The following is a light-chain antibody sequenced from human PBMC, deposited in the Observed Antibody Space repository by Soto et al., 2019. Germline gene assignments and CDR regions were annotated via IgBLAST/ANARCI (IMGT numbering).Light chain of an antibody. Sequence: QSVLTQPASVSGSPGQSITISCTGSSSDVGSYILVSWYQQHPGKAPKLLIYEVTKRPSGVSNRFSGSKSGNTASLTISGLQAEDEADYYCCSYAGSSTYVFGTGTKVTVL. J-gene: IGLJ1*01. CDR1: SSDVGSYIL. V-gene: IGLV2-23*02. CDR3: CSYAGSSTYV. CDR2: EVT.